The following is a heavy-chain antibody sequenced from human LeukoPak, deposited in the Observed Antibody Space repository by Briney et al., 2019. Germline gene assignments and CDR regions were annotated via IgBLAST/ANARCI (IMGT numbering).Heavy chain of an antibody. Sequence: GGSLRLSCAASGFTVSSNYMSWVRQAPGKGLEWVSVIYSGGSTYYADSVKGRFTISRDNSKNTRYLQMNSLRADDTAVYYCSRVAAAAGLVIDYWGQGTLVTVSS. D-gene: IGHD6-13*01. CDR2: IYSGGST. CDR1: GFTVSSNY. V-gene: IGHV3-53*01. J-gene: IGHJ4*02. CDR3: SRVAAAAGLVIDY.